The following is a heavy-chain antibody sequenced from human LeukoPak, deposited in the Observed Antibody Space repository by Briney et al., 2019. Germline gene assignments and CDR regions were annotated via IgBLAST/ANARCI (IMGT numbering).Heavy chain of an antibody. CDR2: IYSGGST. V-gene: IGHV3-66*04. D-gene: IGHD5-24*01. J-gene: IGHJ4*02. CDR1: GFTVSSNY. Sequence: QSGGSLRLSCAASGFTVSSNYMNWVRQAPGKGLEWVSVIYSGGSTYYADSVKGRFTISRDNSKNTLYLQMNSLRAEDTAVYYCARRKMATIGGWFDYWGQGTLVTVSS. CDR3: ARRKMATIGGWFDY.